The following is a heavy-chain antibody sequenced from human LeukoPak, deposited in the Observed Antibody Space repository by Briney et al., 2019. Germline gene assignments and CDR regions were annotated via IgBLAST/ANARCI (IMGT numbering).Heavy chain of an antibody. Sequence: GGSLRLSCAASGFTFSSYAMNWVRQAPGKGLEWVSFISGSGDTTYYADSVKGRFTISRDSSKNTLYLQMNSLRAEDTAVYYCAKNTVTRFGYFDYWGQGTLVTVSS. CDR3: AKNTVTRFGYFDY. CDR2: ISGSGDTT. J-gene: IGHJ4*02. V-gene: IGHV3-23*01. CDR1: GFTFSSYA. D-gene: IGHD4-17*01.